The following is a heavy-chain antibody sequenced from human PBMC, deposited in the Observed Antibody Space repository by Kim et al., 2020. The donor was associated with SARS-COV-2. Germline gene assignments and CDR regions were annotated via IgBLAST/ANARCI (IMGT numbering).Heavy chain of an antibody. J-gene: IGHJ6*02. CDR1: GGTFSSYA. CDR2: IIPIFGTA. V-gene: IGHV1-69*13. D-gene: IGHD2-2*01. Sequence: SVKVSCKASGGTFSSYAISWVRQAPGQGLEWMGGIIPIFGTANYAQKFQGRVTITADESTSTAYMELSSLRSEDTAVYYCARAEGNYCSSTSCYSYYYYYGMDVWGQGTTVTVSS. CDR3: ARAEGNYCSSTSCYSYYYYYGMDV.